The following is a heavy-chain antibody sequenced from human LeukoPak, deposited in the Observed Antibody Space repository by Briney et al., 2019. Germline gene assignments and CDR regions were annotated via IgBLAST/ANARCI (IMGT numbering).Heavy chain of an antibody. CDR1: GFTFSTYA. V-gene: IGHV3-74*01. Sequence: GGSLRLSCAASGFTFSTYAMSWVRQAPGKGLVWVSRINTDGTSTLYEDSVKGRFTISRDDAKSTVYLQMSSLRAEDTAVYYCARDYGDDRRAYDIWGQGTMVTVSS. CDR3: ARDYGDDRRAYDI. CDR2: INTDGTST. D-gene: IGHD4-17*01. J-gene: IGHJ3*02.